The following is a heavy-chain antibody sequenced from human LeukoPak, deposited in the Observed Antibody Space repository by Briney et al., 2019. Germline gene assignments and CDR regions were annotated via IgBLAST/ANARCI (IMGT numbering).Heavy chain of an antibody. CDR2: IYYSGST. V-gene: IGHV4-59*05. D-gene: IGHD3-10*01. J-gene: IGHJ4*02. Sequence: SETLSLTCAVYGGSFSGYYWSWIRQPPGKGLEWIGSIYYSGSTYYNPSLKSRVTISVDTSKNQFSLKLSSVTAADTAVYYCARHSSGSDTFDYWGQGTLVTVSS. CDR3: ARHSSGSDTFDY. CDR1: GGSFSGYY.